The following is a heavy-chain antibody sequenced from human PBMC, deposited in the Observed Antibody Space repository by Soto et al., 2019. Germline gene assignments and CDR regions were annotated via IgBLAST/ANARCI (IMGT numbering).Heavy chain of an antibody. D-gene: IGHD2-8*01. J-gene: IGHJ6*02. CDR3: ARTGLQIVQATSYYYGLDV. CDR1: GFTFNTFG. CDR2: IWHDGTNK. Sequence: QVQLVESGGGVVQPGTSLRLSCEASGFTFNTFGMHWVRQAPGKGLVWVAVIWHDGTNKYYVDSVKGRFTISRDNSKDTLYLQMNNLRAEDTAVYYCARTGLQIVQATSYYYGLDVWGQGTTVTVSS. V-gene: IGHV3-33*01.